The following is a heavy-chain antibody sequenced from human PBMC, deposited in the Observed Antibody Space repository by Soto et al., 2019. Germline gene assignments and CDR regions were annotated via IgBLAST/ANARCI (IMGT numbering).Heavy chain of an antibody. Sequence: HPGGSLRLSCAASGFTFGNYAMHWVRQAPGKGLEWVSGISWNSNTIAYADSVKGRFAISRDNAKNSLYLQMNSLRAEDTAFYYCAKDTGPNWGQGTLVTVSS. CDR1: GFTFGNYA. CDR2: ISWNSNTI. CDR3: AKDTGPN. V-gene: IGHV3-9*01. J-gene: IGHJ4*02.